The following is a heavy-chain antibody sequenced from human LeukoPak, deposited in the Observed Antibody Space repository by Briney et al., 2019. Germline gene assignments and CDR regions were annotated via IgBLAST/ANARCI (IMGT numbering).Heavy chain of an antibody. CDR1: GFTFSDYA. J-gene: IGHJ4*02. V-gene: IGHV3-30*04. Sequence: GRSLRLSCAASGFTFSDYAIHWVRQAPGKVLEGVAFISDDGNNKHYADSVKGRFTISRDNSKNTLYLQTNSLGPADTAVYYCAREVNLDWLWGTFDYWGQGTLVTVSS. CDR2: ISDDGNNK. D-gene: IGHD3/OR15-3a*01. CDR3: AREVNLDWLWGTFDY.